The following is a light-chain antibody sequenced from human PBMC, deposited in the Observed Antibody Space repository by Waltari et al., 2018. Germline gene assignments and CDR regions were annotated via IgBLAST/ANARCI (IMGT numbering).Light chain of an antibody. CDR2: GSS. Sequence: DIQMTQSPSSLSSSVGDRVTITCWARQRIDNYLNLYQQKPGEAHKILIYGSSILQSGVPSRFSGSGSGADFTLTISSLQPEDFATYYCQQTYSTPPEFTFGPGTKVEIK. V-gene: IGKV1-39*01. CDR3: QQTYSTPPEFT. J-gene: IGKJ3*01. CDR1: QRIDNY.